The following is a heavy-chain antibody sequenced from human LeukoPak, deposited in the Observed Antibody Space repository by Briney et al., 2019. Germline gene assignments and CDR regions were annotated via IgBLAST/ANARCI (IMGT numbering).Heavy chain of an antibody. J-gene: IGHJ4*02. V-gene: IGHV3-30-3*01. CDR1: GFTFSSYA. CDR2: ISYDGSNK. CDR3: ARGGGELRLFDY. Sequence: GRPLRLSCAASGFTFSSYAMHWVRQAPGKGLEWVAVISYDGSNKYYADSVKGRFTISRDNSKNTLYLQMNSLRAEDTAVYYCARGGGELRLFDYWGQGTLVTVSS. D-gene: IGHD1-26*01.